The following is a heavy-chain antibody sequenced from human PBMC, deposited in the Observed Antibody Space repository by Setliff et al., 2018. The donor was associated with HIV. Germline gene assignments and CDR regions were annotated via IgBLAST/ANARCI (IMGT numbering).Heavy chain of an antibody. Sequence: ASVKVSCKASGYIFTNYGFSWVRQAPGQGLEWMGWISAYNGHTNYAQNLQGRVTMTTDTSTSTAFMELSSLRSDDTAVYYCARELRITIFGVVNNWFDPWGQGTLVTVSS. CDR3: ARELRITIFGVVNNWFDP. CDR2: ISAYNGHT. J-gene: IGHJ5*02. V-gene: IGHV1-18*01. D-gene: IGHD3-3*01. CDR1: GYIFTNYG.